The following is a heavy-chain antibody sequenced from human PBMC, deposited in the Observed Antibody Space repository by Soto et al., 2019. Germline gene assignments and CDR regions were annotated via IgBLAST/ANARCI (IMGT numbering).Heavy chain of an antibody. Sequence: SETLSLTCTVSGGSISSGGYYWSWIRQHPGKGLEWIGYIYYSGSTYYNPSLKSRVTISVDTSKNQFSLKLSSVTAADTAVYYCARAYYDILTGYYIATFDYWGQGTLVTVS. CDR2: IYYSGST. V-gene: IGHV4-31*03. CDR3: ARAYYDILTGYYIATFDY. J-gene: IGHJ4*02. D-gene: IGHD3-9*01. CDR1: GGSISSGGYY.